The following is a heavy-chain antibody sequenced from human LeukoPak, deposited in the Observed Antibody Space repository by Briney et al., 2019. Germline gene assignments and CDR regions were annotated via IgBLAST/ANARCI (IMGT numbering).Heavy chain of an antibody. V-gene: IGHV4-34*01. D-gene: IGHD3-3*01. CDR1: GESFSNYY. J-gene: IGHJ6*02. Sequence: SETLSLTCGVYGESFSNYYWTWIRQPPGKGLEWIGEINHSGSTNYNPSLKSRVIISIDMSKNQFSLKLSSVTAADTAVYYCARGPPYYDFWSGSSYGMDVWGQGTTVTVSS. CDR2: INHSGST. CDR3: ARGPPYYDFWSGSSYGMDV.